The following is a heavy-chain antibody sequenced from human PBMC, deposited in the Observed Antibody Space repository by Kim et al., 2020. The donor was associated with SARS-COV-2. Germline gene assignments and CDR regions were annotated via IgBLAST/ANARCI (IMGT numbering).Heavy chain of an antibody. CDR2: MNQDGTEK. CDR1: GFTFSSYW. CDR3: ARGGGAPDY. J-gene: IGHJ4*02. Sequence: GGSLRLSCAASGFTFSSYWMSWVRQAPGKGLEWVATMNQDGTEKYSVDSVKGRFTISRDNAKNSLYLQMNSLRAEDTAVYHCARGGGAPDYWGQGILVTVSS. D-gene: IGHD1-26*01. V-gene: IGHV3-7*01.